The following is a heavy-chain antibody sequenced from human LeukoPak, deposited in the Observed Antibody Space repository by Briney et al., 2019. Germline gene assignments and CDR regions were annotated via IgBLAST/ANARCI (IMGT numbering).Heavy chain of an antibody. J-gene: IGHJ4*02. D-gene: IGHD1-20*01. CDR2: ISYDGSNK. Sequence: GGSLRLFCAASGFTFSSYAMHGVRQAPGKGLEWVAVISYDGSNKYYADSVKGRFTISRDNSKNTLYLQMNSLRAEDTAVYYCASPRITGMGGFFVYWGQGTLVTVSS. CDR3: ASPRITGMGGFFVY. CDR1: GFTFSSYA. V-gene: IGHV3-30*04.